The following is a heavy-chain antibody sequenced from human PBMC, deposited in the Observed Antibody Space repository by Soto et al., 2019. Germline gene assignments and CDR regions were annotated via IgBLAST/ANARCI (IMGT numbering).Heavy chain of an antibody. CDR3: AREMYSSSGYYYYYMDV. J-gene: IGHJ6*03. CDR1: GYTFTGYY. CDR2: INPNSGGT. Sequence: GASVKVSCKASGYTFTGYYMHWARQAPGQGLEWMGWINPNSGGTNYAQKFQGWVTMTRDTSISTAYMELSRLRSDDTAVYYCAREMYSSSGYYYYYMDVWGKGTTVTVSS. V-gene: IGHV1-2*04. D-gene: IGHD6-13*01.